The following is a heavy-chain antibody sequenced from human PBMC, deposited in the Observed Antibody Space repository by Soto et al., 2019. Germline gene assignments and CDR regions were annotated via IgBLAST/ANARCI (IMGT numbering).Heavy chain of an antibody. CDR3: ARMTTRELLALGGYYYGMDV. D-gene: IGHD1-26*01. Sequence: SQTLSLTCAISGDSVSSNSAAWNWIRQSPSRGLEWLGRTYYRSKWYNDYAVSVKSRITINPDTSKNQFSLQLNSVTPEDTAVYYCARMTTRELLALGGYYYGMDVWGQGTTVTVSS. CDR1: GDSVSSNSAA. J-gene: IGHJ6*02. V-gene: IGHV6-1*01. CDR2: TYYRSKWYN.